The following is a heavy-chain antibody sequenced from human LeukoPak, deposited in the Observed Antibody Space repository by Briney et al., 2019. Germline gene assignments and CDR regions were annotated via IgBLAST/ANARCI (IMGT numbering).Heavy chain of an antibody. D-gene: IGHD2-15*01. CDR1: GFTFSNYA. J-gene: IGHJ3*02. CDR2: ISGSGGST. CDR3: ARDIVVVVAAGDAFDI. V-gene: IGHV3-23*01. Sequence: GGSLRLSCAASGFTFSNYAMSWVRQAPGKGLEWVSTISGSGGSTHYADSVKGRLTISRDNTKNTLYLQMKSLRAEDTAAYYCARDIVVVVAAGDAFDIWGRGTMVTVSS.